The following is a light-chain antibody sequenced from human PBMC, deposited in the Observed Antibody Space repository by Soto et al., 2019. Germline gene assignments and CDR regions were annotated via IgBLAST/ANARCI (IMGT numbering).Light chain of an antibody. J-gene: IGKJ5*01. CDR2: GAS. CDR1: QSVSSSY. Sequence: EIELKNAPGAVSLSPGERGTLPCRASQSVSSSYLAWYQQKPGQAPRLLIYGASSRATGIPDRFSGSGSGRDFTLTISGLEPVDFGVYCCQQYGSSPLIRFGHGTRLEIK. V-gene: IGKV3-20*01. CDR3: QQYGSSPLIR.